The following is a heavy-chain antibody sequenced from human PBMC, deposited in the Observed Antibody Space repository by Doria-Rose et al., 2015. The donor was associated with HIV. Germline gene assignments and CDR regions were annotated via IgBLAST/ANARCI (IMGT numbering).Heavy chain of an antibody. Sequence: WIRQPPGKGLEWIGYIYYSGSTNYNPPLKSRVTISVDTSKNQFSLKLSSVTAADTAVYYCARGTFYDSSGYYPYFDYWGQGTLVTVSS. D-gene: IGHD3-22*01. CDR3: ARGTFYDSSGYYPYFDY. V-gene: IGHV4-59*01. CDR2: IYYSGST. J-gene: IGHJ4*02.